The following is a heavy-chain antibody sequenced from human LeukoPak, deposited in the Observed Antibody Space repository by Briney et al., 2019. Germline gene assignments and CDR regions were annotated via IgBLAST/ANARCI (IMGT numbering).Heavy chain of an antibody. CDR3: ARDQDGCLDY. D-gene: IGHD5-24*01. V-gene: IGHV3-33*08. J-gene: IGHJ4*02. CDR1: GFTVSSNY. CDR2: IWYDGSNK. Sequence: GGSLRLSCAASGFTVSSNYMSWVSQAPGKGLEWVAVIWYDGSNKHYADSVKGRFTISRDNSKNTLYLQMNSLRAEDTAVYYCARDQDGCLDYWGQGTLVTVSS.